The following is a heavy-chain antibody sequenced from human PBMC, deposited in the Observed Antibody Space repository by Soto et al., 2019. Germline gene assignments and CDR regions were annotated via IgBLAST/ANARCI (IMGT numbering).Heavy chain of an antibody. CDR1: GFTFRNFA. CDR2: ITFDGKDK. V-gene: IGHV3-30*04. J-gene: IGHJ4*02. D-gene: IGHD5-12*01. CDR3: TRDLLAGHDVY. Sequence: VQLVESGGGVVQPGRSLRLSCAASGFTFRNFAMHWVRQAPGKGLEWLAAITFDGKDKYYADSVKGRFTISRDTSKNTLYLQMNSLRIDDTALYFCTRDLLAGHDVYWGQGTRVTVSS.